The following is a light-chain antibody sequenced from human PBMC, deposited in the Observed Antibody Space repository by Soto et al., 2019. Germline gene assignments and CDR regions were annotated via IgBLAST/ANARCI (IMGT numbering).Light chain of an antibody. Sequence: QSALTQPASVSGSPGQSITIACTGTNRDVGSDNFVSWYQQLPGAAPKLIISEDRNRPSGISYRFTGSKSGTTASLTISGLQAEDEADYYCSSYATGSTLVFGGGTKVTVL. J-gene: IGLJ3*02. V-gene: IGLV2-14*01. CDR2: EDR. CDR3: SSYATGSTLV. CDR1: NRDVGSDNF.